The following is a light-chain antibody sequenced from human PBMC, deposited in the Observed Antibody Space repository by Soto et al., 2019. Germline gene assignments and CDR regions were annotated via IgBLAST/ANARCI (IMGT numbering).Light chain of an antibody. Sequence: QSVLTQPRSVSGSPGQSVTISCTGTSSDVGGYNCVSWYQQHPGKAPQLIIYDVTQRPSGVPDRFSGSKSGNTASLSISGLQAEDEADYYCSSYTSTSSWVFGGGKKVTV. CDR3: SSYTSTSSWV. CDR1: SSDVGGYNC. V-gene: IGLV2-11*01. CDR2: DVT. J-gene: IGLJ3*02.